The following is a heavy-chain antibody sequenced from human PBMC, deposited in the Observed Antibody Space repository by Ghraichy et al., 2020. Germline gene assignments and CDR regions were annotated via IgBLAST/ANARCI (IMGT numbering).Heavy chain of an antibody. J-gene: IGHJ4*02. CDR1: GGSISSSSYY. CDR3: ARHEGGSYYGVFDY. CDR2: IYYSGST. V-gene: IGHV4-39*01. D-gene: IGHD1-26*01. Sequence: SETLSLTCTVSGGSISSSSYYWGWIRQPPGKGLEWIGSIYYSGSTYYNPSLKSRVTISVDTSKNQFSLKLSSVTAADTAVYYCARHEGGSYYGVFDYWGQGTLVTVSS.